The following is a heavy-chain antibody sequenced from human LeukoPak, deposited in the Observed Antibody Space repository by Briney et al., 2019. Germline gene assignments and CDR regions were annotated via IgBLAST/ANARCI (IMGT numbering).Heavy chain of an antibody. CDR1: GYTFENYW. J-gene: IGHJ3*02. D-gene: IGHD3-22*01. V-gene: IGHV5-51*01. Sequence: GESLKISCKVSGYTFENYWIGWVRQMPGKGLEWMGIIYPGDSDTRYSPSFQGQVTISADKSISTAYLQWSSLKASDTAMYYCARPSDYDSSGFARGAFDIWGQGTMVTVSS. CDR2: IYPGDSDT. CDR3: ARPSDYDSSGFARGAFDI.